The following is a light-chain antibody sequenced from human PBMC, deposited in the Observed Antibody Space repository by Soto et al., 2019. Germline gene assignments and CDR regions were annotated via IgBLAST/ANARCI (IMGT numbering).Light chain of an antibody. Sequence: IPMTQSPSSLSASVGDRVTITCRASQTITSDLNWYQQRPGKAPKLLIYAASTLHTGVPSRFAGSGSGTDFTLTINDLQPEDVATYFCLQDYDFPYTFGQGTKVEI. CDR1: QTITSD. V-gene: IGKV1-6*01. CDR3: LQDYDFPYT. J-gene: IGKJ2*01. CDR2: AAS.